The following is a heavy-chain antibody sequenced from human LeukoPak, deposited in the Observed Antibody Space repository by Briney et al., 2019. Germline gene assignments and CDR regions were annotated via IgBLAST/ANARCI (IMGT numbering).Heavy chain of an antibody. V-gene: IGHV4-59*08. J-gene: IGHJ5*02. CDR3: ASIGGYPNWFDP. D-gene: IGHD1-26*01. Sequence: PSETLSLTCTVSGASISSYYWSWIRQPPGKGLEWIGYIYYSGDTSYNPSLKSRVSISVDTSKNQVSLKLRSVTAADTAVYYCASIGGYPNWFDPWGQGTLVTVSS. CDR2: IYYSGDT. CDR1: GASISSYY.